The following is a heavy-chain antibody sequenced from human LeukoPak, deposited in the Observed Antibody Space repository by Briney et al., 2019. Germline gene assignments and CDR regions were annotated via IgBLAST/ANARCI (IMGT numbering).Heavy chain of an antibody. Sequence: GGSLRLSCAASGFSLSSYWMTWVRQAPGKGLEWVSSISGSGGSTYYADSVKGRFTISRDNSRNMLFLQMNSLRADDTAVYYCAKDLVVGALDYWGQGTLVTVSS. J-gene: IGHJ4*02. CDR1: GFSLSSYW. V-gene: IGHV3-23*01. D-gene: IGHD1-26*01. CDR2: ISGSGGST. CDR3: AKDLVVGALDY.